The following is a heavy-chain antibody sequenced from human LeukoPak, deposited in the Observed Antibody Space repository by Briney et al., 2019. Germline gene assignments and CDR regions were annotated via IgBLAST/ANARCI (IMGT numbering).Heavy chain of an antibody. CDR3: ARELKGIVDY. CDR2: ISSSSSYI. V-gene: IGHV3-21*04. CDR1: GFTFSSYS. Sequence: PGGSLRLSCAASGFTFSSYSMNWVRQAPGKGLEWVSSISSSSSYIYYADSVKGRFTISRDNAKNSLYLQMNSLRAEDTALYYCARELKGIVDYWGQGTLVTVSS. D-gene: IGHD6-13*01. J-gene: IGHJ4*02.